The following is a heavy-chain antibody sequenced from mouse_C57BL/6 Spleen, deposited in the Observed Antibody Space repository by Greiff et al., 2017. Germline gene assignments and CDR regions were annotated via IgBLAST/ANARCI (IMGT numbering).Heavy chain of an antibody. V-gene: IGHV10-3*01. CDR3: ERDYYGYAMDY. J-gene: IGHJ4*01. CDR2: ISSKSSNYAT. D-gene: IGHD1-1*01. Sequence: EVKLMESGGGLVQPTGSLKLSCAASGFTFNTYAMHWVRQAPGQGLEWVARISSKSSNYATYYAVSVKDRFTISRDDSQNMLYLQRNNLKTEDKAMYYCERDYYGYAMDYWGQGTSVTVSS. CDR1: GFTFNTYA.